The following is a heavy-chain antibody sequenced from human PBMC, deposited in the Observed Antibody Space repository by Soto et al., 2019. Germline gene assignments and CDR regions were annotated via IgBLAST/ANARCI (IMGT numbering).Heavy chain of an antibody. Sequence: EVQLLESGGGLVQPGGSLRLSCAASGFTFSSYAMSWVRQAPGKGLEWVSAISGSGGSTYYADSVKGRFTISRDNSENTLYLQMNSLRAYDTAVYYCAKSRYYDSGYFDYWGQGTLVTVSS. CDR1: GFTFSSYA. D-gene: IGHD3-22*01. CDR2: ISGSGGST. CDR3: AKSRYYDSGYFDY. V-gene: IGHV3-23*01. J-gene: IGHJ4*02.